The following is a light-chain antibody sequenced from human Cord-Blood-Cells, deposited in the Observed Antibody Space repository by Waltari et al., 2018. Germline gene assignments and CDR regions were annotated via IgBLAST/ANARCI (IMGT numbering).Light chain of an antibody. CDR2: GAS. CDR3: QQYNNWPPYT. CDR1: QCVSSN. Sequence: EIVMTQSPATLSVSPGERATLSCRASQCVSSNLAWYQQTPGQAPRLLIYGASTRATVIPARFSGSESGTEFTLTISSLQSEDFAVYYCQQYNNWPPYTFGQGTKLEIK. V-gene: IGKV3-15*01. J-gene: IGKJ2*01.